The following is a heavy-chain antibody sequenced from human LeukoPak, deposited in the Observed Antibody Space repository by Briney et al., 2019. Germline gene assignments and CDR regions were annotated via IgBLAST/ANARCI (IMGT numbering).Heavy chain of an antibody. V-gene: IGHV1-18*01. CDR2: ISAYNGNT. CDR1: GYTFTSYG. J-gene: IGHJ6*03. Sequence: GASVKVSCKASGYTFTSYGISWVRQAPGQGLEWMGWISAYNGNTNYAQKLQGRVTMTTDTSTSAAYMELRSLRSDDTAVYYCARDGGYSSGWSYYYYMDVWGKGTTVTVSS. CDR3: ARDGGYSSGWSYYYYMDV. D-gene: IGHD6-19*01.